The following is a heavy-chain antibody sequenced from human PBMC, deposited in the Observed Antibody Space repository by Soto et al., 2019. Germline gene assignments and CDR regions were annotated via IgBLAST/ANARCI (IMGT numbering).Heavy chain of an antibody. D-gene: IGHD4-4*01. CDR1: GFTFSDYG. CDR2: IWYGGTNK. Sequence: SLRLSCEASGFTFSDYGMHWVRQGPGKGLEWVATIWYGGTNKYYTDSVKGRFTISRDNSNSTLYLQMNSLRAEDTAVYYCAREGSQYSTTGSYGLDVWGQGTTVTVAS. V-gene: IGHV3-33*01. J-gene: IGHJ6*02. CDR3: AREGSQYSTTGSYGLDV.